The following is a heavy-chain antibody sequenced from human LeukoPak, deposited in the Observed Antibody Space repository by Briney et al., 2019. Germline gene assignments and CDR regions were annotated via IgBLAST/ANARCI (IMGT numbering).Heavy chain of an antibody. D-gene: IGHD2-8*01. CDR1: GGSFRGYY. CDR2: INHSGST. V-gene: IGHV4-34*01. J-gene: IGHJ6*03. Sequence: PSETLSLTCAVYGGSFRGYYWSWIRQPPGKGLEWIGEINHSGSTNYNPSLKSRVTISVDTSKNQFSLKLSSVTAADTAVYYCARGRRRYCTNGVCHPLYYYYYYMDVWGKGTTVTVSS. CDR3: ARGRRRYCTNGVCHPLYYYYYYMDV.